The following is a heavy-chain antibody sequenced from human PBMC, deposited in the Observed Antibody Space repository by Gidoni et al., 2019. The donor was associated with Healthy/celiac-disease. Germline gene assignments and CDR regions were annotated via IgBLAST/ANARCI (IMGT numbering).Heavy chain of an antibody. CDR1: GFTFRSYG. J-gene: IGHJ3*02. V-gene: IGHV3-30*18. D-gene: IGHD3-9*01. CDR2: ISYDGSNK. Sequence: QVQLVESGGGVVQPGRSLRLSCAASGFTFRSYGMHWVRQAPGKGLEWVAVISYDGSNKYYADSVKGRFTISRDNSKNTLYLQMNSLRAEDTAVYYCAKDALRYHIRTNGAFDIWGQGTMVTVSS. CDR3: AKDALRYHIRTNGAFDI.